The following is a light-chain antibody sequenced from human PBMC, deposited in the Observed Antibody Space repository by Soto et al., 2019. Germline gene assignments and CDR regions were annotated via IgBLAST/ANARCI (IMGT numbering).Light chain of an antibody. V-gene: IGLV2-14*03. CDR2: DVT. Sequence: QSALTRRASVSGSPGQSITISCTGTSSDVGGYNYVSWYQQHPGKAPKLLICDVTNRPSGVSNRFSGSKSGNTASLTISGLQTEDDADYYCSSFASSIPLVFGVGTKVTVL. CDR1: SSDVGGYNY. CDR3: SSFASSIPLV. J-gene: IGLJ2*01.